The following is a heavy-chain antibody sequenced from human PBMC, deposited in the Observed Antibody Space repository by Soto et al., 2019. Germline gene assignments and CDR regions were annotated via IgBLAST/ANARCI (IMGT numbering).Heavy chain of an antibody. CDR1: GFTFDDYA. J-gene: IGHJ6*03. Sequence: GGSLRLSCAASGFTFDDYAMHWVRQAPGKGLEWVSGISWNSGSIGYADSVKGRFTISRDNAKNSLYLQMNSLRAEDTALYYCAKAGEEAYYYYYMDVWGKGTTVTVSS. CDR2: ISWNSGSI. CDR3: AKAGEEAYYYYYMDV. V-gene: IGHV3-9*01.